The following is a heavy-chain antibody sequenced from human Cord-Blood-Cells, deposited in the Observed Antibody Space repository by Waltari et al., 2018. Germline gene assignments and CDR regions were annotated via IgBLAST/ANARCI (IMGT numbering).Heavy chain of an antibody. D-gene: IGHD2-21*02. CDR1: GGTFSSYA. J-gene: IGHJ6*02. V-gene: IGHV1-69*01. Sequence: VQLVQSGAEVKKPGSSVKVSCKASGGTFSSYAISWVRRAPGPGLEWMGGIIPIFGTANYAQKFQGRVTITADESTSTAYMELSSLRSEDTAVYYCARVVVVTAIPYYYYGMDVWGQGTTVTVSS. CDR3: ARVVVVTAIPYYYYGMDV. CDR2: IIPIFGTA.